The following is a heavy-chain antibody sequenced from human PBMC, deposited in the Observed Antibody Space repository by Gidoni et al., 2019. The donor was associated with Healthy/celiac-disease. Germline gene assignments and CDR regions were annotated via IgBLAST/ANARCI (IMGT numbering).Heavy chain of an antibody. CDR3: AKDLRTDCSSTSCPYYYYYYGMDV. CDR1: GFTFSSYA. J-gene: IGHJ6*02. D-gene: IGHD2-2*01. V-gene: IGHV3-23*04. CDR2: ISGSGGST. Sequence: EVQLVESGGGLVQPGGSLRLSCAASGFTFSSYAMSWVRQAPGKGLEWVSAISGSGGSTYYADSVKGRFTISRDNSKNTLYLQMNSLRAEDTAVYYCAKDLRTDCSSTSCPYYYYYYGMDVWGQGTTVTVSS.